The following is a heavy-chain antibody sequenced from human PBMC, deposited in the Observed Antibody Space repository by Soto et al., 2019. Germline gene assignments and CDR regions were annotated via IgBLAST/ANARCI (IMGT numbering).Heavy chain of an antibody. V-gene: IGHV1-18*01. D-gene: IGHD2-15*01. CDR1: GYSFRTHG. CDR2: ISTYDDKT. CDR3: ARDLGYCNSSGCFRNWFDP. Sequence: QVQLVQSGAEVKTPGASVKVSCRASGYSFRTHGISWVRQAPGQGLEWMGWISTYDDKTNFPQKFQGRITMTTDTSTSTAYMELRSLRSDDTAVYFCARDLGYCNSSGCFRNWFDPWGQGNLVNVSS. J-gene: IGHJ5*02.